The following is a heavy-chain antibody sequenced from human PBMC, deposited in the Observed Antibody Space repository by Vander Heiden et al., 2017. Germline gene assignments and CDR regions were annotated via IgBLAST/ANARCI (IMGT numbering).Heavy chain of an antibody. CDR1: GFTVSNYS. CDR3: SRSLNTGTGDF. J-gene: IGHJ4*02. Sequence: EVQVVESGGGLVKPGGSLRLSCTGSGFTVSNYSITWVRQAPGRGLEWISSITGSGSTIYAADSMKDRFTISRDNAKTSVYLQMDSLRAEDTALYYCSRSLNTGTGDFWGQGPPVTVSA. CDR2: ITGSGSTI. V-gene: IGHV3-21*02. D-gene: IGHD4-17*01.